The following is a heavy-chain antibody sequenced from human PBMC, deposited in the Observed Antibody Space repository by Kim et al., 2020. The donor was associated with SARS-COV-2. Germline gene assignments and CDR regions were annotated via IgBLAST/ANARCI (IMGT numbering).Heavy chain of an antibody. CDR1: GFIFSTYG. V-gene: IGHV3-30*03. CDR3: AILSSTSTSDY. J-gene: IGHJ4*02. D-gene: IGHD2-2*01. Sequence: GGSLRLSCAASGFIFSTYGMHWVRQAPGKWLEWVAHILYDGSNKYYADSVKGRFTISRDNPKNTLFLQMNSLRSEDTAIYYCAILSSTSTSDYWGQGTLVTVSS. CDR2: ILYDGSNK.